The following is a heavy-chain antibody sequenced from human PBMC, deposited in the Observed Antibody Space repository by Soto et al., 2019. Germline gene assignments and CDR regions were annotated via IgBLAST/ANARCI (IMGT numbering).Heavy chain of an antibody. CDR2: IYTSGST. CDR1: GGSISSYY. Sequence: QVQLQESGPGLVKPSETLSLTCTVSGGSISSYYWSWIRQPAGKGLEWIGRIYTSGSTNYNPSLKSRVTMSVDTSKNQCSLKLSSVTAADTAVYYCAREVVVVTACSFDYWGQGTLVTVSS. J-gene: IGHJ4*02. V-gene: IGHV4-4*07. D-gene: IGHD2-21*02. CDR3: AREVVVVTACSFDY.